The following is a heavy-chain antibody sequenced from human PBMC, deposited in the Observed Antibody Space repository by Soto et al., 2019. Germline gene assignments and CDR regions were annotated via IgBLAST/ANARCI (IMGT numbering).Heavy chain of an antibody. CDR3: ARAKTSIGAALFDY. CDR1: GGSISSSSYY. D-gene: IGHD6-13*01. V-gene: IGHV4-39*01. J-gene: IGHJ4*02. CDR2: IYYSGST. Sequence: SETLSLTCTVSGGSISSSSYYWGWIRQPPGKGLEWIGTIYYSGSTYYNPSLKSRVTISIDTSKNQFSLNLSSVTAVDTAVYYCARAKTSIGAALFDYWGQGTLVTVSS.